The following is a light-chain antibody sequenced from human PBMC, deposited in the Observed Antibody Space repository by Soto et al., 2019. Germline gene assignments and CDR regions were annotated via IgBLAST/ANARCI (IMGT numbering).Light chain of an antibody. CDR1: QSVSSSY. V-gene: IGKV3-20*01. Sequence: EIVLTQSPGTLSLSPGERATLCCRASQSVSSSYLAWYQHKPGQAPRLLMYGTSSRATGIPDRFSGSGSGTDFTLTISRLEPEDFAVYYCQQYDTSPETFGQGTKVEIK. CDR2: GTS. J-gene: IGKJ1*01. CDR3: QQYDTSPET.